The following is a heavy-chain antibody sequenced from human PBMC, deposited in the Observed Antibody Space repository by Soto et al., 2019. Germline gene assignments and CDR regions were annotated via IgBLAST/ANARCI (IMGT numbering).Heavy chain of an antibody. V-gene: IGHV3-73*01. J-gene: IGHJ6*02. CDR1: GFTFSGSA. D-gene: IGHD2-15*01. Sequence: PGXSLRLSCAASGFTFSGSAIHWVVQASGKGLEWVGRIRSKANSYATAYAASVKGRFTISRDDSKNTAYLQMNSLKTEDTAVYYCTVVVAATPYYYGMDVWGQGTTVTVSS. CDR2: IRSKANSYAT. CDR3: TVVVAATPYYYGMDV.